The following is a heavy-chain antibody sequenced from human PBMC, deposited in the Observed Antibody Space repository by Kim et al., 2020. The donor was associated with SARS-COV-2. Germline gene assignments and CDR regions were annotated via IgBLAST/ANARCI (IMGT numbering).Heavy chain of an antibody. V-gene: IGHV3-15*01. D-gene: IGHD3-10*01. CDR1: GFTFSNAW. CDR3: TTLYYGSGSLTSPFDY. Sequence: GGSLRLSCAASGFTFSNAWMSWVRQAPGKGLEWVGRIKSKTDGGTTDYAAPVNGRFTISRDDSKNTLYLQMNSLKTEDTAVYYCTTLYYGSGSLTSPFDYWGQGTLVTVSS. J-gene: IGHJ4*02. CDR2: IKSKTDGGTT.